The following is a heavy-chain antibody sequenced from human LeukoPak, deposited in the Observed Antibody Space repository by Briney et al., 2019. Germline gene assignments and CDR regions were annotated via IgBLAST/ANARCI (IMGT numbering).Heavy chain of an antibody. CDR3: ARARLDYGQEGYYFDY. V-gene: IGHV3-30*04. Sequence: GGSLRLSCAASGFTFSSYAMHWVRQAPGKGLEWVAVISYDGSNKYYADSVKGRFTISRDNSKNTLYLQMNSLRAEDTAVYYCARARLDYGQEGYYFDYWGQGTLVTVSS. J-gene: IGHJ4*02. CDR1: GFTFSSYA. CDR2: ISYDGSNK. D-gene: IGHD4/OR15-4a*01.